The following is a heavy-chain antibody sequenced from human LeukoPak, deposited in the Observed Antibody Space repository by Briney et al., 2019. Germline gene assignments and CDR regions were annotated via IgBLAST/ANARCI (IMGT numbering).Heavy chain of an antibody. CDR1: GFTFSSYA. CDR2: ISGSGGST. Sequence: PGGSLRLSCAASGFTFSSYAMSWVRQAPGKGLEWVSAISGSGGSTYYADSVKGRFTISRDNSKNTLYLQMNSLRAEDTAVYYCAKVHPPVAAIGNGGDYWGQGTLVTVSS. D-gene: IGHD6-19*01. CDR3: AKVHPPVAAIGNGGDY. V-gene: IGHV3-23*01. J-gene: IGHJ4*02.